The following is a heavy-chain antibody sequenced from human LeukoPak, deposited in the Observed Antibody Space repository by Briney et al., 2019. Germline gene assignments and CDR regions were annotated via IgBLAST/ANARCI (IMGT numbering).Heavy chain of an antibody. CDR3: ARSGGSGSPFDS. CDR1: GYSISSGSY. CDR2: VYHSGSA. D-gene: IGHD3-10*01. Sequence: SETLSLTCTVSGYSISSGSYWGWIRQPPGKGLEWIGSVYHSGSAYYNPSLKSGFTISVDTSKNQFSLKVNFVTAADTAVYYCARSGGSGSPFDSWGQGTLVTVSS. V-gene: IGHV4-38-2*02. J-gene: IGHJ4*02.